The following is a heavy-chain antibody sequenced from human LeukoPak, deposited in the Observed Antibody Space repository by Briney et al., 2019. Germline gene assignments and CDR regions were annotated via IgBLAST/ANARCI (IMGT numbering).Heavy chain of an antibody. Sequence: GGSLRLSCAASGFTFSSYAMSWVRQAPGKGLEWVSAISGSGGSTYYADSVKGRFTISRDNSKNTLYLQMNSPRAEDTAVYYCAKDHSSSWYTLWDYWGQGTLVTVSS. V-gene: IGHV3-23*01. D-gene: IGHD6-13*01. CDR1: GFTFSSYA. CDR2: ISGSGGST. J-gene: IGHJ4*02. CDR3: AKDHSSSWYTLWDY.